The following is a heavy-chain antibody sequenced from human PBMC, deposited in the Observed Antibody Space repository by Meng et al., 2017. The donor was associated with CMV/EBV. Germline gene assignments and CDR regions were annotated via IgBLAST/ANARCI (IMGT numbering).Heavy chain of an antibody. CDR1: GFSLSTSGVG. J-gene: IGHJ4*02. V-gene: IGHV2-5*02. CDR2: IYWDDDK. CDR3: ARIAAAGRFDY. Sequence: QTTLNASGPTLLNPTHTPPLTCTFSGFSLSTSGVGVGWIRQPPGKALEWLALIYWDDDKRYSPSLKSRLTITKDTSKNQVVLTMTNMDPVDTATYYCARIAAAGRFDYWGQGTLVTVSS. D-gene: IGHD6-13*01.